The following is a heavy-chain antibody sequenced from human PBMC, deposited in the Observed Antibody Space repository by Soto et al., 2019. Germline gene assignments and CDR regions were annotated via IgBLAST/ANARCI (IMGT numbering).Heavy chain of an antibody. CDR2: IIPMFGTT. Sequence: QVQLVQTGAEVRKPGSSVKVSCKASGGAFSSSSINWVRQAPGQGLEWMGGIIPMFGTTNYAQKLQGSVTLTADESTSPAYMEMTDLRSEDTAVYYWAEVGVGYDTWGQGTLVTVAT. CDR1: GGAFSSSS. J-gene: IGHJ5*02. CDR3: AEVGVGYDT. V-gene: IGHV1-69*01. D-gene: IGHD3-22*01.